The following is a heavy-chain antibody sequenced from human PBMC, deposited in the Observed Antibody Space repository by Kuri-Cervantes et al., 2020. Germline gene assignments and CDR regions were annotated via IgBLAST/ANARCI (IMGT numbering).Heavy chain of an antibody. J-gene: IGHJ4*02. Sequence: ASVKVSCKASGYTFTGYYMHWVRQAPGQGLEWMGWINPNSGGTNYAQKFQGRVTMTRDTSISTAHMELSRLRSDDTAVYYCARVPTSSGWYSSSPRYYFDYWGQGTLVTVSS. CDR3: ARVPTSSGWYSSSPRYYFDY. CDR1: GYTFTGYY. CDR2: INPNSGGT. V-gene: IGHV1-2*02. D-gene: IGHD6-19*01.